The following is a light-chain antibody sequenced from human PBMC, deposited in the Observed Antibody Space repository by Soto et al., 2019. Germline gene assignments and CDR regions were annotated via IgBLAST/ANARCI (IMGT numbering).Light chain of an antibody. CDR3: QQSYSSRWT. CDR2: GAS. CDR1: ESISRF. J-gene: IGKJ1*01. Sequence: DIQMTQSPSTLSASVGDRVTITCRASESISRFLIWYQQTPGKAPKVLIYGASSLQTGVPSRFSGSGSVTDFTLTIDSLQPEDFAIYYCQQSYSSRWTFGQGTKVEIK. V-gene: IGKV1-39*01.